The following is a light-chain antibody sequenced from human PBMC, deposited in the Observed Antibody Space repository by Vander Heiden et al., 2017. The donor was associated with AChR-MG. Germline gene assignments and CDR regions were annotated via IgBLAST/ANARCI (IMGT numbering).Light chain of an antibody. J-gene: IGKJ1*01. Sequence: EIVLPQSPGTLSLSPGERANLSCRASQSVSSSSLAWYQQKPGQAPRLLINGASSRATGIPDRFSGSGSGTDFTLTISRLEPEDFAVYYCQQYSSSPESFGQGTKVEIK. CDR1: QSVSSSS. CDR3: QQYSSSPES. V-gene: IGKV3-20*01. CDR2: GAS.